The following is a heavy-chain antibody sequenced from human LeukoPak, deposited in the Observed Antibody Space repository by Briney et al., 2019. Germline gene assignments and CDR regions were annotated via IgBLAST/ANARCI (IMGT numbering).Heavy chain of an antibody. V-gene: IGHV1-69*06. Sequence: EASVKVSCKASGGTFSSYAISWVRQAPGQGLEWMGGIIPIFGTANYAQKFQGRVTITADKSTSTAYMELSSLRSEDTAVYYCARGKNWNDLTFDYWGQGTLVTVSS. CDR2: IIPIFGTA. J-gene: IGHJ4*02. CDR3: ARGKNWNDLTFDY. CDR1: GGTFSSYA. D-gene: IGHD1-1*01.